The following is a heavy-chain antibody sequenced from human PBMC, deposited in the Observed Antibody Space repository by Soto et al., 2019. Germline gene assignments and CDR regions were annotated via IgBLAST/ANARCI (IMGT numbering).Heavy chain of an antibody. V-gene: IGHV3-30*18. CDR2: ISYDGSNK. Sequence: QVQLVESGGGVVQPGRSLXXXXXXXXXXXSXXXXXXVXXXPXXGLEWVAVISYDGSNKYYADSVKGRFTISRDNSKNTLYLQMNSLRAEDTAVYYCAKDRXSGKRGGFDYWGQGTLVTVSS. D-gene: IGHD3-22*01. CDR1: XXXXSXXX. J-gene: IGHJ4*02. CDR3: AKDRXSGKRGGFDY.